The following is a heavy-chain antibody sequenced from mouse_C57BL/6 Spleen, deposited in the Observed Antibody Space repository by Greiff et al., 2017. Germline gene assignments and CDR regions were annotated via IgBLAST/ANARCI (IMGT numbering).Heavy chain of an antibody. CDR1: GYSITSGYY. CDR3: ARAFNWNFDY. Sequence: EVQLVESGPGLVKPSQSLSLTCSVTGYSITSGYYWNWIRQFPGNKLEWMGYISYDGSNNYNPSLQNRISITRDTSKNQFFLKLNSVTTEDTATYYCARAFNWNFDYWGQGTTLTVSS. J-gene: IGHJ2*01. D-gene: IGHD4-1*01. V-gene: IGHV3-6*01. CDR2: ISYDGSN.